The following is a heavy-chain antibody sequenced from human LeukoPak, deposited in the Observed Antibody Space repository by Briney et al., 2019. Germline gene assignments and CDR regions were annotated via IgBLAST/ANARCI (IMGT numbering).Heavy chain of an antibody. Sequence: SETLSLTCAVHGGSLRGFYWSWVRQPPGKGLEWIGEMYLSGTTHSNPSVKSRVTISIDKSKNQFFLNLSSVTAADTAVYYCAGLVGRYSSGLYYYYFDYWGQGTLVTVSS. CDR3: AGLVGRYSSGLYYYYFDY. V-gene: IGHV4-34*01. CDR1: GGSLRGFY. CDR2: MYLSGTT. D-gene: IGHD3-22*01. J-gene: IGHJ4*02.